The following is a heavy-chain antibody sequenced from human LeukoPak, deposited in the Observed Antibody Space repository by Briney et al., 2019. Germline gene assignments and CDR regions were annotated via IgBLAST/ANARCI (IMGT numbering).Heavy chain of an antibody. CDR2: ISTRSSIM. V-gene: IGHV3-48*04. D-gene: IGHD5-12*01. CDR1: RFTFSSYN. CDR3: ARDGWYSGYDFDY. Sequence: GGSLRLSCAASRFTFSSYNMNWVRQAPGKGLEWVSYISTRSSIMYYADSVKGRFTISRDNAKNSLYLQMNSLRAEDTAVYYCARDGWYSGYDFDYWGQGTLVTVSS. J-gene: IGHJ4*02.